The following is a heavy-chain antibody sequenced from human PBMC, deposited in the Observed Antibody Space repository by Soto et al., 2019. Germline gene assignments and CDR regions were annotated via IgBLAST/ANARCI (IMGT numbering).Heavy chain of an antibody. D-gene: IGHD3-22*01. CDR1: GFTFSNYA. J-gene: IGHJ4*02. CDR2: ITGSGDYT. CDR3: AKARYYDSTGYLYYFDY. V-gene: IGHV3-23*01. Sequence: PGGSLRLSCAASGFTFSNYAMSWVRQAPGKGLGWVSSITGSGDYTYYADSVKGRFTISRDNSKNTLYLQMNSLRAEDTAVYYCAKARYYDSTGYLYYFDYWGQGTLVTVSS.